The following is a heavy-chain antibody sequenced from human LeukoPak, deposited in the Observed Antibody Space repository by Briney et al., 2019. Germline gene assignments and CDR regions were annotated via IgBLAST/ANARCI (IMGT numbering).Heavy chain of an antibody. J-gene: IGHJ4*02. V-gene: IGHV3-72*01. Sequence: GGSLSLSCAASGFTLSDHYMDWVRQAPGKRLEWVGRTRNKANSYTTKYAASVKGRFSISRDDSKNSMYLHMNSLKTEDAAVYYCVRVLYSSDWHVDYWGQGTLVTVSS. CDR2: TRNKANSYTT. CDR3: VRVLYSSDWHVDY. D-gene: IGHD6-19*01. CDR1: GFTLSDHY.